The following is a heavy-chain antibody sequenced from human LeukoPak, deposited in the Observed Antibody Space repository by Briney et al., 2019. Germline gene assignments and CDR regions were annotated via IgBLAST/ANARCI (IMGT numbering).Heavy chain of an antibody. V-gene: IGHV4-59*01. J-gene: IGHJ6*02. D-gene: IGHD3-10*01. CDR3: AREVGLLWFGELSHYGMDV. Sequence: SETLSLTCTVSGGSISSYYWSWIRQPPGKGLEWIGYIYYSGSTNYNPSLKSRVTISVDTSKNQFSLKLSSVTAADTAVYYCAREVGLLWFGELSHYGMDVWGQGTTVAVSS. CDR2: IYYSGST. CDR1: GGSISSYY.